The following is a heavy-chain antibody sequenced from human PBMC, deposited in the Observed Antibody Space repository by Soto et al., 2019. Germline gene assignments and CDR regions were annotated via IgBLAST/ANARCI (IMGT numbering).Heavy chain of an antibody. Sequence: SETLSLTCTVSGGSISSGGYYWSWIRQHPGKGLEWIGYIYYSGSTYYNPSLKSRVTISVDTSKNQFSLKLSSVTAADTAVYYCARGTTPDSDFWSGYPTFDYWGQGTLVTVSS. J-gene: IGHJ4*02. D-gene: IGHD3-3*01. V-gene: IGHV4-31*03. CDR2: IYYSGST. CDR1: GGSISSGGYY. CDR3: ARGTTPDSDFWSGYPTFDY.